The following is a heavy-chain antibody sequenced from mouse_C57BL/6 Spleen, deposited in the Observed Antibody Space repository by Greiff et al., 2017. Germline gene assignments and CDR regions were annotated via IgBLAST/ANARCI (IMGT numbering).Heavy chain of an antibody. CDR1: GYTFTDYN. J-gene: IGHJ3*01. CDR2: INPNNGGT. CDR3: ARRDYYYGSSTFAY. Sequence: VQLQQSGPELVKPGASVKIPCKASGYTFTDYNMDWVKQSHGKSLEWIGDINPNNGGTIYNQKFKGKATLTVDKSSSTAYMELRSLTSEDTAVYYCARRDYYYGSSTFAYWGQGTLVTVSA. V-gene: IGHV1-18*01. D-gene: IGHD1-1*01.